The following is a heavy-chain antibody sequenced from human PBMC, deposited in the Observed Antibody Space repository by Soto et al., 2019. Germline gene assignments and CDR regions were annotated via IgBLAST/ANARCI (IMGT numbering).Heavy chain of an antibody. CDR1: GSTFTSSV. CDR3: AAYADGPYRPPYDY. J-gene: IGHJ4*02. D-gene: IGHD3-16*02. CDR2: LGLIPRHT. V-gene: IGHV3-23*01. Sequence: GGSLRLSCAASGSTFTSSVMAWVRRPPGRGLEWISSLGLIPRHTFYADSVKGRFTISRDNSRTTLYLQMTGLTFDDTAVYYCAAYADGPYRPPYDYWGQGAQVTVSS.